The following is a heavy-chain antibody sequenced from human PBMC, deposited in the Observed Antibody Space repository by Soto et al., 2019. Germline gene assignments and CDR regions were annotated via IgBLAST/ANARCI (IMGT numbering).Heavy chain of an antibody. V-gene: IGHV4-30-4*08. D-gene: IGHD6-19*01. CDR2: IDYTGFT. Sequence: SETLSLTCTVSGASLRGGDYYWSWLRQPPGKGLEWIGDIDYTGFTFYNPSLKSRLTISLDSSKNQFSLRLNSVTAADTAVYFCARAYRINGWSDYFFDYWGQGTLVTVSS. J-gene: IGHJ4*02. CDR1: GASLRGGDYY. CDR3: ARAYRINGWSDYFFDY.